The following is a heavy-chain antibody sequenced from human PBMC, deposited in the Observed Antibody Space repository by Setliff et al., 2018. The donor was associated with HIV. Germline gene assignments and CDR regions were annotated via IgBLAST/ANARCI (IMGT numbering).Heavy chain of an antibody. CDR2: IYTSGST. Sequence: SETLSLTCTVSGGSISSGSYYWSWIRQPAGKGLEWIGRIYTSGSTNYNPSLESRVTISVGTSKTQFSLRLNSLTATDTALYYCARASVGATGLYAFDVWGQGTVVTVSS. D-gene: IGHD1-26*01. CDR3: ARASVGATGLYAFDV. J-gene: IGHJ3*01. CDR1: GGSISSGSYY. V-gene: IGHV4-61*02.